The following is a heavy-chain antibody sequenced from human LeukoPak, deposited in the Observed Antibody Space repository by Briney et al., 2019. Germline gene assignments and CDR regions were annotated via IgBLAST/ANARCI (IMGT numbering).Heavy chain of an antibody. Sequence: SETLSLTCTVSGGSISINNNFWGWIRQPPGKGLEWIGNIYYSGTTYYNPSLKSRVTISVDTSKNQFSLKVSSVTAADTAVYYCARSGRWLQSSDYWGQGTLVTVSS. J-gene: IGHJ4*02. CDR1: GGSISINNNF. V-gene: IGHV4-39*07. D-gene: IGHD5-24*01. CDR3: ARSGRWLQSSDY. CDR2: IYYSGTT.